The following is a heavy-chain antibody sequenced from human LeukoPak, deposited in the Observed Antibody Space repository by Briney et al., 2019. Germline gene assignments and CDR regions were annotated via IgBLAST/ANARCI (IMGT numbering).Heavy chain of an antibody. J-gene: IGHJ4*02. CDR3: ARGQRITMTD. Sequence: SETLSLTCAVYGGSFSAYYWSWIRQPPGKGLEWIGEINHSGSTNYNPSLKSRVAISVDTSRNQFSLRLSSMTAADTAVYYCARGQRITMTDWGQGTLVTVSS. D-gene: IGHD3-22*01. CDR1: GGSFSAYY. CDR2: INHSGST. V-gene: IGHV4-34*01.